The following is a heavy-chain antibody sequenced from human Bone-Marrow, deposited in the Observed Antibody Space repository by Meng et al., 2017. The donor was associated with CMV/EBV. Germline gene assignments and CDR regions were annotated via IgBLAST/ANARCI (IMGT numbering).Heavy chain of an antibody. D-gene: IGHD4-17*01. V-gene: IGHV4-38-2*02. J-gene: IGHJ6*02. CDR2: IYHSGTT. CDR3: ARVGDYDYYYYGMDV. Sequence: SETLSLTCTVSGYSISSGYYWGWIRQPPGKGLEWIGSIYHSGTTFYNPSLKSRVTISVDTSKNQFSLKLNSVTAADTAVYYCARVGDYDYYYYGMDVWGQGTTVTVSS. CDR1: GYSISSGYY.